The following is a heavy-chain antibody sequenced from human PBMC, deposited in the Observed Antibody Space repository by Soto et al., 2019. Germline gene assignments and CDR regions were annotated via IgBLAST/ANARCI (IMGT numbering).Heavy chain of an antibody. V-gene: IGHV3-23*01. J-gene: IGHJ3*01. Sequence: GGTLRLSCADSGFTFSSYTFSWGRLGPGKGLDLVSAGSGNGGDTSYSDSLQDRFTISRDNSKHKLYLEMGGGRAVDTAVYYCAKHYCGSSTTCFDAFDFWGQGTTATV. CDR1: GFTFSSYT. CDR2: GSGNGGDT. CDR3: AKHYCGSSTTCFDAFDF. D-gene: IGHD2-2*01.